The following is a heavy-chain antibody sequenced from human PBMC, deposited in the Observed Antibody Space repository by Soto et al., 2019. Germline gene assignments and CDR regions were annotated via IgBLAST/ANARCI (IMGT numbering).Heavy chain of an antibody. CDR2: INVGNGNT. CDR1: GYTFTSYA. V-gene: IGHV1-3*01. J-gene: IGHJ4*02. Sequence: GASVKVSCKASGYTFTSYAMHWVRQAPGQRLEWMGWINVGNGNTKYSQKFQGRVTITRDTSASTAYMELSSLRSEDTAVYYCASNPIGGVVYDYWGQGTLVTVSS. D-gene: IGHD3-16*01. CDR3: ASNPIGGVVYDY.